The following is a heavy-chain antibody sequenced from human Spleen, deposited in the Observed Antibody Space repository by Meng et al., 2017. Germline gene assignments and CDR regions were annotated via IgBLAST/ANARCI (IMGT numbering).Heavy chain of an antibody. D-gene: IGHD2-15*01. Sequence: QVQLVQSGAEVKKPGASVKVSCKPSGYNFPDYYIHWVRRAPGQGLEWMGRINPNSGGTNYAQKFQGRVTMTRDTSITTAYMELSRLRSDDMAMYYCAIPQDCSGGSCYLDYWGQGTLVTVSS. CDR2: INPNSGGT. V-gene: IGHV1-2*06. CDR3: AIPQDCSGGSCYLDY. J-gene: IGHJ4*02. CDR1: GYNFPDYY.